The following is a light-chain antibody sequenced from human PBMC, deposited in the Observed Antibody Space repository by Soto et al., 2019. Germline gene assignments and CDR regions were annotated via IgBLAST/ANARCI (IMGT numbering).Light chain of an antibody. CDR3: SSKSSGSTPML. J-gene: IGLJ2*01. V-gene: IGLV2-14*01. CDR1: SSDVGGYNY. Sequence: QSVLTQPASVSGSPGQSITISCTGTSSDVGGYNYVSWYQQHPGKAPKLMIYEVSNRPSGVSNRFSGSKSGNTASLTISGLQAEDESHYYCSSKSSGSTPMLFGGGTKVTVL. CDR2: EVS.